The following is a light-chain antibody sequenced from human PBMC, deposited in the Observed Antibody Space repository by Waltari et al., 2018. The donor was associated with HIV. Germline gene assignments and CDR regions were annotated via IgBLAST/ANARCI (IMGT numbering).Light chain of an antibody. Sequence: QSALTQPASVSGSPGQSITISCTGTSSDVGGYNYVSWYQQHPGKAPKPMIHELNNRPSGVSNRFSGSKSGNTASLTISGLQAEDEADYYCSSYTSSSTPYVFGTGTKVTVL. CDR3: SSYTSSSTPYV. CDR1: SSDVGGYNY. J-gene: IGLJ1*01. CDR2: ELN. V-gene: IGLV2-14*01.